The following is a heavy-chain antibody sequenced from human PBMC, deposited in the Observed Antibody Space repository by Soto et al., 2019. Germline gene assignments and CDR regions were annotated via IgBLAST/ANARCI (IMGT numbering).Heavy chain of an antibody. Sequence: GESLKISCAASGFTFSSYSMNWVRQAPGKGLEWVSSISSSSSYIYYADSVKGRFTISRDNAKNSLYLQMNSLRAEDTAVYYCARDYGSGSYYYYYGMDVWGQGTTVTVSS. D-gene: IGHD3-10*01. V-gene: IGHV3-21*01. J-gene: IGHJ6*02. CDR1: GFTFSSYS. CDR2: ISSSSSYI. CDR3: ARDYGSGSYYYYYGMDV.